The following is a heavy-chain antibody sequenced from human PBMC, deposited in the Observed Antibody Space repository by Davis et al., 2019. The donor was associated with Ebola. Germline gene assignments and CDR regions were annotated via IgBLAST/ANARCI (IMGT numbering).Heavy chain of an antibody. D-gene: IGHD3-3*01. CDR1: GYSFTSYW. CDR2: IDPSDSYT. J-gene: IGHJ6*02. Sequence: GESLKISCKGSGYSFTSYWISWVRQMPGKGLEWMGRIDPSDSYTNYSPSFQGHVTISADKSISTAYLQWSSLKASDTAMYYWARLGGGPWRGYYRYYYYGMDVWGQGTTVTVSS. CDR3: ARLGGGPWRGYYRYYYYGMDV. V-gene: IGHV5-10-1*01.